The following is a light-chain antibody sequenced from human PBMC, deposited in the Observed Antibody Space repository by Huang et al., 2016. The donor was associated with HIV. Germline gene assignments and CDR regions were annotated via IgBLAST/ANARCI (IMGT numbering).Light chain of an antibody. V-gene: IGKV4-1*01. J-gene: IGKJ4*01. CDR1: QSVLSNSNNKNY. CDR3: HQHYTSPLT. CDR2: WAS. Sequence: DIVMTQSPDSLRVSMVERATINCKSSQSVLSNSNNKNYLSWYQQKPGQPPKLVIYWASIRESGVPDRFSGSGSGTNFSLTISNVQAEDVALYYCHQHYTSPLTFGGGSKVEVK.